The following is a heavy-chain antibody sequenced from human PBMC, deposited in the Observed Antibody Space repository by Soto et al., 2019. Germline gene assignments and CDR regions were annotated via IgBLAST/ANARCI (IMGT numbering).Heavy chain of an antibody. CDR1: GSSVSSTHFF. V-gene: IGHV4-61*01. CDR2: LHYSGST. J-gene: IGHJ5*02. Sequence: SETMSLTGTVSGSSVSSTHFFRSCNRQTPRKALQWIAPLHYSGSTSHSPSLKSRVTISVDTSKNQFSLRLSSVAAADTAVYFCAASDGYWAGSWGQRTLFTVSS. CDR3: AASDGYWAGS. D-gene: IGHD3-22*01.